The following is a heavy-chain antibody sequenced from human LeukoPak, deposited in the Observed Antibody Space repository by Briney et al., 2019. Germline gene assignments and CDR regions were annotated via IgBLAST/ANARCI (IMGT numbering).Heavy chain of an antibody. J-gene: IGHJ4*02. CDR3: ARGSVVIFPYSSPYYFDY. CDR2: MNPNSGNT. Sequence: ASVKVSCKASGYTFTSYDINWVRQATGQGLEWMRWMNPNSGNTGYAQKFQGRVTITRNTSISTAYMELSSLRSEDTAVYYCARGSVVIFPYSSPYYFDYWGQGTLVTVSS. D-gene: IGHD6-6*01. CDR1: GYTFTSYD. V-gene: IGHV1-8*03.